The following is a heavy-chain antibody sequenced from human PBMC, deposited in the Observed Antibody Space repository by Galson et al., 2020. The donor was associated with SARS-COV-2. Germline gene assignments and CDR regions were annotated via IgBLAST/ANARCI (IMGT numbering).Heavy chain of an antibody. V-gene: IGHV3-7*03. J-gene: IGHJ4*02. D-gene: IGHD2-15*01. CDR2: IKHDGSEK. Sequence: GESLKLSCEASGFGFSYYWMSWVRQAPGRGLEWVANIKHDGSEKYYVDSVKGRFTISRDNPKNSLYLQMNNLRVEDTAVYHCARVDCSCGSCYPGNYWGQGTLVTVSS. CDR3: ARVDCSCGSCYPGNY. CDR1: GFGFSYYW.